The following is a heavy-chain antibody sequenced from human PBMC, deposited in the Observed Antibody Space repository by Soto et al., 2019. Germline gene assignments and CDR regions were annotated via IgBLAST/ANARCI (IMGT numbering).Heavy chain of an antibody. J-gene: IGHJ5*02. CDR1: GGSFSGYY. CDR3: ARGPYNWTDNWFDP. CDR2: INHSGST. V-gene: IGHV4-34*01. Sequence: SETLSLTCAVYGGSFSGYYWSWIRQPPGKGLEWIGEINHSGSTNYNPSLKSRVTISVDTSKNQFSLKLRSVTAADTAVYYCARGPYNWTDNWFDPWGQGTLVTVSS. D-gene: IGHD1-1*01.